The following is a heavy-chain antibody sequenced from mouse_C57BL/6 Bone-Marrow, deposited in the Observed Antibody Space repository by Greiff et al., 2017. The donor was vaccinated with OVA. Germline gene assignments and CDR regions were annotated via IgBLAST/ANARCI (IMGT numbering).Heavy chain of an antibody. V-gene: IGHV1-54*01. D-gene: IGHD1-1*01. CDR2: INPGSGGT. CDR3: AITTVVPYWFDY. CDR1: GYAFTNYL. J-gene: IGHJ2*01. Sequence: VQLQQSGAELVRPGTSVKVSCKASGYAFTNYLIEWVKQRPGQGLEWIGVINPGSGGTNYNEKFKGKATLTADKSSSTAYIQLSSLTSEDSAVYFCAITTVVPYWFDYWGQGTTLTVSS.